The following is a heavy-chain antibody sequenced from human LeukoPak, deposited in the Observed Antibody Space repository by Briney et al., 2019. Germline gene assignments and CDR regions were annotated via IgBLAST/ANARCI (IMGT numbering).Heavy chain of an antibody. CDR2: IKSKTDGGTT. CDR1: GFTFSNAW. CDR3: TAIFGAPYYYYYYMDV. D-gene: IGHD3-3*02. V-gene: IGHV3-15*01. Sequence: GGSLRLSCAASGFTFSNAWMSRVRQAPGKGLEWVGRIKSKTDGGTTDYAAPVKGRFTISRDDSKNTPYLQMNSLKTEDTAVYYCTAIFGAPYYYYYYMDVWGKGTTVTVPS. J-gene: IGHJ6*03.